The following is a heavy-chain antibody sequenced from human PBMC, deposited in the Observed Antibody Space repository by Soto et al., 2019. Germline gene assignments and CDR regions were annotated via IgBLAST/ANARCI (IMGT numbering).Heavy chain of an antibody. V-gene: IGHV1-46*01. Sequence: ASVKVSCKASGYTFTSYYMHWVRQAPGQGLEWMGIINPSGGSTSYAQKFQGRVTMTRDTSTSTVYMELSSLRSEDTAAYYCARVLVGATGAFDIWGQGTMVTVSS. J-gene: IGHJ3*02. CDR3: ARVLVGATGAFDI. CDR1: GYTFTSYY. CDR2: INPSGGST. D-gene: IGHD1-26*01.